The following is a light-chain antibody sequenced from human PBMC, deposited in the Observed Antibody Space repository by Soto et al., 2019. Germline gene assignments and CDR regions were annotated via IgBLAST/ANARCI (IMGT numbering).Light chain of an antibody. CDR3: QTWGTGPFV. CDR2: LNSDGSH. CDR1: SGHSSYA. J-gene: IGLJ1*01. Sequence: QAVVTQSPSASASLGASVKLTCTLSSGHSSYAIAWHQQQPEKGPRYLMKLNSDGSHSKGDGIPDRFSGSSSGAERYLTISRIQSEDEADYYCQTWGTGPFVFGTGTKLTVL. V-gene: IGLV4-69*01.